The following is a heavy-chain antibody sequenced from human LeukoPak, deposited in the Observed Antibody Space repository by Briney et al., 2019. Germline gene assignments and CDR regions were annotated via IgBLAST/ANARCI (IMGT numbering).Heavy chain of an antibody. CDR1: GFTFSSYS. CDR3: AKGRISGSYSAFDI. CDR2: ISSSSSTI. Sequence: PGGSLRLSCAASGFTFSSYSMNWVRQAPGKGLEWVSYISSSSSTIYYADSVKGRFTISRDNAKNSLYLQMNSLRAEDTALYYYAKGRISGSYSAFDIWGQGTMVTVSS. V-gene: IGHV3-48*01. J-gene: IGHJ3*02. D-gene: IGHD1-26*01.